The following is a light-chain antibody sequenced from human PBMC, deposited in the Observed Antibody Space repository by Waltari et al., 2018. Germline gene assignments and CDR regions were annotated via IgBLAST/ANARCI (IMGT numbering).Light chain of an antibody. CDR2: DVS. V-gene: IGLV2-14*03. Sequence: QSALTQPASVSGSPGQTITISCTGTSNDIGDYNYVSWNQQHPGKAPELIICDVSNLPLGVSDRVSGSKSGNTASLTISGLQAEDEADYYCSSYTSRTTRVFGGGTRLTVL. CDR1: SNDIGDYNY. J-gene: IGLJ3*02. CDR3: SSYTSRTTRV.